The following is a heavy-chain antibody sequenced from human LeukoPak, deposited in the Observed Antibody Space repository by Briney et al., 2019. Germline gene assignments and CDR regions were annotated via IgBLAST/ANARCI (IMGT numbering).Heavy chain of an antibody. J-gene: IGHJ3*02. CDR3: AKLNSNYVLDAFDI. V-gene: IGHV3-23*01. Sequence: GASLRLSCAASGFSFNSYAISWVRQAPGKWLEWVSGISATGGSTYHADSVKGRFTFSRDNSKNTLYLQMNSLRAEDTAVYYCAKLNSNYVLDAFDIWGQGTMVTVSS. CDR1: GFSFNSYA. CDR2: ISATGGST. D-gene: IGHD1-7*01.